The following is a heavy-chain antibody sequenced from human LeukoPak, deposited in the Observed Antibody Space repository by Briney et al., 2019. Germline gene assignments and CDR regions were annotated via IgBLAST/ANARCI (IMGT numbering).Heavy chain of an antibody. V-gene: IGHV3-7*01. D-gene: IGHD1-14*01. J-gene: IGHJ4*02. CDR2: MNQDASQK. Sequence: GGSLRLSCAASGFSFSSYWMSWVRQAPGRGLEWVAIMNQDASQKYYVDSVKGRFTISRDNAKNSLYLQTNSLRAEDTAVYYCTSERGTEWGQGTLVTVSS. CDR3: TSERGTE. CDR1: GFSFSSYW.